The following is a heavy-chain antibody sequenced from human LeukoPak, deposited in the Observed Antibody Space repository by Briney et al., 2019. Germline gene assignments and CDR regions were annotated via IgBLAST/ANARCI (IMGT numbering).Heavy chain of an antibody. V-gene: IGHV3-74*01. CDR1: GFNFASNW. CDR2: INSGGSGT. D-gene: IGHD3-22*01. CDR3: AKERSPYYYDSSGFDY. J-gene: IGHJ4*02. Sequence: GGSLRLSCAASGFNFASNWMHWVRQTPGKGLMWVSRINSGGSGTSYADSVKGRFTISRDNAKNSLYLQMNSLRAEDTALYYCAKERSPYYYDSSGFDYWGQGTLVTVSS.